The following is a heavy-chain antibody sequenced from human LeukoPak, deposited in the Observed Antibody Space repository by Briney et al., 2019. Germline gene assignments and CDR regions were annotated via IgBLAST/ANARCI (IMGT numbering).Heavy chain of an antibody. D-gene: IGHD6-13*01. V-gene: IGHV3-13*01. Sequence: GGSLRLSCAASGFTFSSYDMHWVRHVTGKGLEWVSAIDTAGDTYYEGSVKGRFTISRENAKNSLYLQMNSLRAGDTAMYYCARDSDSSILGGYYYGMDVWGQGTTVTVSS. CDR1: GFTFSSYD. J-gene: IGHJ6*02. CDR2: IDTAGDT. CDR3: ARDSDSSILGGYYYGMDV.